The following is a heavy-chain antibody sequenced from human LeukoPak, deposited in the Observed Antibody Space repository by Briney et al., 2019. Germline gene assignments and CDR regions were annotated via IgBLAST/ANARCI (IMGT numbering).Heavy chain of an antibody. V-gene: IGHV3-23*01. Sequence: GGSLRLSCAASGFTFSNYDMTWVRQAPGKGLEWVSGISGSGGSTYYADSVMGRFTISRDNPKNTLSLQMNSLRAEDTAVYYCAKSGERTLAVYFFDYWGQGTLVTVSS. CDR2: ISGSGGST. CDR3: AKSGERTLAVYFFDY. CDR1: GFTFSNYD. D-gene: IGHD1-26*01. J-gene: IGHJ4*02.